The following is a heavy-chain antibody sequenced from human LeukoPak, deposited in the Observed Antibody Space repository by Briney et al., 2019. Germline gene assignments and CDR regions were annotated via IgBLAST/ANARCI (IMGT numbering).Heavy chain of an antibody. CDR3: ARQGGMGVRGVIYYYYYGMDV. CDR2: IYYSGST. Sequence: SETLSLTCTVSGGSISSSSYYWGWIRQPPGKGLEWIGSIYYSGSTYYNPSLKSRVTISVDTSKNQFSLKLSSVTAADTAVYYRARQGGMGVRGVIYYYYYGMDVWGQGTTVTVSS. CDR1: GGSISSSSYY. V-gene: IGHV4-39*01. J-gene: IGHJ6*02. D-gene: IGHD3-10*01.